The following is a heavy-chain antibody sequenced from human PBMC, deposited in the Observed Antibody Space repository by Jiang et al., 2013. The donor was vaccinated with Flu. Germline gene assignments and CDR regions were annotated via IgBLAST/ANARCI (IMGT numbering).Heavy chain of an antibody. CDR3: AKDNIVVVPAAIDSTGWFDP. V-gene: IGHV3-30*18. J-gene: IGHJ5*02. D-gene: IGHD2-2*02. Sequence: LSCAASGFTFSSYGMHWVRQAPGKGLEWVAVISYDGSNKYYADSVKGRFTISRDNSKNTLYLQMNSLRAEDTAVYYCAKDNIVVVPAAIDSTGWFDPWGQGTLVTVSS. CDR2: ISYDGSNK. CDR1: GFTFSSYG.